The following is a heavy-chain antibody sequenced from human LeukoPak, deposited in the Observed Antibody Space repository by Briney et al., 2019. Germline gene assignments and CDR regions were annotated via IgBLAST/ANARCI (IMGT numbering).Heavy chain of an antibody. CDR3: ATLLAVAATPSTPFDY. J-gene: IGHJ4*02. CDR1: GYTFTGYY. Sequence: GASVKVSCKASGYTFTGYYMHWVRQAPGQGLEWMGRINPNSGGTNYAQKFQGRVTMTRDTSTSTAYMELSRLRSDDTAVYYCATLLAVAATPSTPFDYWGQGTLVTVSS. D-gene: IGHD2-15*01. CDR2: INPNSGGT. V-gene: IGHV1-2*06.